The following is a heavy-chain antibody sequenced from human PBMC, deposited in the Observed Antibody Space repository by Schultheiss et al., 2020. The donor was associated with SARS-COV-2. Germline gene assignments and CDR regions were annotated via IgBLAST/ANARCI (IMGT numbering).Heavy chain of an antibody. Sequence: GESLKISCAASGFTFSSYGMHWVRQAPGKGLEWVSYISSSGSTIYYADSVKGRFTISRDNAKNSLYLQMNSLRAEDTAVYYCARIKDSSSSLGYWGQGTLVTVSS. CDR2: ISSSGSTI. CDR3: ARIKDSSSSLGY. V-gene: IGHV3-48*04. D-gene: IGHD6-6*01. J-gene: IGHJ4*02. CDR1: GFTFSSYG.